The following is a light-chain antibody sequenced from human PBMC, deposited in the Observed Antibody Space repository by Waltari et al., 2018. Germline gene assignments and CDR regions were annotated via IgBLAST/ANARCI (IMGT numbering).Light chain of an antibody. CDR1: QGISSW. CDR2: AAS. Sequence: DIQMTQSPSSVSASVGDRVTITCRASQGISSWLACYQQKPGRAPNHLIYAASSLQSGVPARFSGSGSGTEFTLTISSLQPDDFATYYCQQAASFPLTFGGGTKVEIK. V-gene: IGKV1-12*01. CDR3: QQAASFPLT. J-gene: IGKJ4*01.